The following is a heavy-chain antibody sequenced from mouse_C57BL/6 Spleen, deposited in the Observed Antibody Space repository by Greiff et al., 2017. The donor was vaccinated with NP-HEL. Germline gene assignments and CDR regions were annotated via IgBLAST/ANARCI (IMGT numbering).Heavy chain of an antibody. CDR3: ARAQKGWFAY. CDR2: ISSGSSTI. Sequence: DVQLVESGGGLVKPGGSLKLSCAASGFTFSDYGMHWVRQAPEKGLEWVAYISSGSSTIYYADTVKGRFTISRDNAKNTLFLQMTSLRSEDTAMYYCARAQKGWFAYWGQGTLVTVSA. J-gene: IGHJ3*01. V-gene: IGHV5-17*01. D-gene: IGHD3-2*02. CDR1: GFTFSDYG.